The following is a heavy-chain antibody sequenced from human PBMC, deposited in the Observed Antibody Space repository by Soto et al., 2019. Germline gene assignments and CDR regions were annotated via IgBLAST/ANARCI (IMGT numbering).Heavy chain of an antibody. CDR3: ARRISARTYYFDY. Sequence: SETLSLTCAVSGGSITTVGYSWSWIRQPPGKGLEWIGYIFHSGISYSNPSLKGRVTMSVDGSKNRFSLRLSSVTAADTAVYYCARRISARTYYFDYWGQGTLVTVSS. CDR1: GGSITTVGYS. CDR2: IFHSGIS. V-gene: IGHV4-30-2*01. J-gene: IGHJ4*02. D-gene: IGHD6-6*01.